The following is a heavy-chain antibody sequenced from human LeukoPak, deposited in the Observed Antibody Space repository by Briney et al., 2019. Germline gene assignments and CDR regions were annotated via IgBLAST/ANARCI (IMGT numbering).Heavy chain of an antibody. CDR2: ISYDGSNK. Sequence: GRSLRLSCAASGFTFSSYGMHWVRQAPGKGLEWVAVISYDGSNKYYADSVKGRFTISRDNSKNTLYLQMNSLRAEDTAVYYCAKRHGISGTTTRAADYWGQGTLVTVSS. J-gene: IGHJ4*02. V-gene: IGHV3-30*18. CDR3: AKRHGISGTTTRAADY. D-gene: IGHD1-7*01. CDR1: GFTFSSYG.